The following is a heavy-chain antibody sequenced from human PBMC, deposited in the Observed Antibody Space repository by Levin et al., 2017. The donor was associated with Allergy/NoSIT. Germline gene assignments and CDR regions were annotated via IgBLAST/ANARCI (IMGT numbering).Heavy chain of an antibody. CDR2: IDGDGSFT. Sequence: GGSLRLSCGASGFIFSSYWIHWVRQAPGKGLVWVSRIDGDGSFTNYADSVKGRFTISRDSAKNTLFLQMNSLRAEDTAVYYCARGRSYYDRDAFDIWGQGTMVTVSS. V-gene: IGHV3-74*01. CDR3: ARGRSYYDRDAFDI. J-gene: IGHJ3*02. CDR1: GFIFSSYW. D-gene: IGHD3-22*01.